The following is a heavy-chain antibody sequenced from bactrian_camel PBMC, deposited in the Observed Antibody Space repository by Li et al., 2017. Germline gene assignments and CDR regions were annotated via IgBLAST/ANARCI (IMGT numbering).Heavy chain of an antibody. CDR2: IGVGGEAT. CDR3: ATDAKQINRVCIAAAITGLGV. CDR1: GTIYWNYC. D-gene: IGHD1*01. Sequence: VQLVESGGDLVQAGTSLRLSCSASGTIYWNYCMAWFRQVPGKEQEGVASIGVGGEATQYADSVKGRFTISKDNAKNTLYLQMDSLKPEDTAMYYCATDAKQINRVCIAAAITGLGVRGQGTQVTVS. V-gene: IGHV3S40*01. J-gene: IGHJ4*01.